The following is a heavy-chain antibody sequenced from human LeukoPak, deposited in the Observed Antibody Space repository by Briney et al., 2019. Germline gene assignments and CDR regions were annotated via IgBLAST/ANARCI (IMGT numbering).Heavy chain of an antibody. CDR2: ISWNSGSI. CDR1: GFTFDDYA. J-gene: IGHJ5*02. CDR3: ATGRDHNWFDP. Sequence: PGGSLRLSCAASGFTFDDYAMHWVRQAPGKGLEWVSGISWNSGSIGYADSVKGRFTISRDNAKTSLYLQMNSLRAEDTALYYCATGRDHNWFDPWGQGTLVTVSS. V-gene: IGHV3-9*01.